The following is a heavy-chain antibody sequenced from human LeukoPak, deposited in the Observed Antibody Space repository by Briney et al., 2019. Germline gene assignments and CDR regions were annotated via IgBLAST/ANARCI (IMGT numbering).Heavy chain of an antibody. V-gene: IGHV4-59*08. CDR3: ARAQHNWRSWFDP. D-gene: IGHD1-1*01. Sequence: SETLSLTCTVSGGSISSYYWSWIRQPPGKGLEWIGYIYYSGSTNFNPSLKSRVTISADTSKNQFSLKLSSVTAADTAVYYCARAQHNWRSWFDPWGQGTLVTVSS. CDR2: IYYSGST. J-gene: IGHJ5*02. CDR1: GGSISSYY.